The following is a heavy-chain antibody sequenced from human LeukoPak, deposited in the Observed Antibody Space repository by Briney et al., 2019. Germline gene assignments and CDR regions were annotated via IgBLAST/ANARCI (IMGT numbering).Heavy chain of an antibody. CDR3: ARGRGGGSYLYAFDI. CDR2: IKQDGSEK. D-gene: IGHD1-26*01. V-gene: IGHV3-7*01. CDR1: GFTFSSYW. J-gene: IGHJ3*02. Sequence: GSLRLSCAASGFTFSSYWMSWVRQAPGKGLEWVANIKQDGSEKYYVDSVKGRFTISRDNAKNSLYLQMNSLRAEDTAVYYCARGRGGGSYLYAFDIWGQGTMVTVSS.